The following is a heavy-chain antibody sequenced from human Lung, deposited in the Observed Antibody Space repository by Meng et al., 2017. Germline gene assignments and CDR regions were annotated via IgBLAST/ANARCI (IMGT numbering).Heavy chain of an antibody. J-gene: IGHJ4*02. V-gene: IGHV3-74*01. CDR2: ITGDGSST. CDR1: GFTFSTHW. D-gene: IGHD4-17*01. Sequence: EVELVGVCEVFVWPGGSLRLSCAASGFTFSTHWMHWVRQAPGKGLEWVSRITGDGSSTIYADSVQGRFTMSRDNAKNTLSLQMNSLRAEDTAVYYCARGGVTTDDWGQGTLVTVSS. CDR3: ARGGVTTDD.